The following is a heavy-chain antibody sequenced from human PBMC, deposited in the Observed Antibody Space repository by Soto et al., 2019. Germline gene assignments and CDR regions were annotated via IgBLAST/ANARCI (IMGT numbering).Heavy chain of an antibody. CDR1: GGTFSRYT. Sequence: QVQLVQSGAEVKKPGSSVKVSCKASGGTFSRYTINWVRQAPGQGLEWMGRIIPIAAIANYTQKFQGSVTITVDKSSTTAYMELSSLRSDDTAVYYGARGSTIVRGAPSWFDPWGQGTLVTVSS. J-gene: IGHJ5*02. CDR3: ARGSTIVRGAPSWFDP. V-gene: IGHV1-69*02. CDR2: IIPIAAIA. D-gene: IGHD3-10*01.